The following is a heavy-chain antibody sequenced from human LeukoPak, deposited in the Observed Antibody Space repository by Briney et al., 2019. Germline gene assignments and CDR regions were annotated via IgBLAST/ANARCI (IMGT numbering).Heavy chain of an antibody. Sequence: SETLSLTCTVSGGSISSSSYYWGWIRQPPGKGLEWIGSIYYSGSTYYNPSLKSRVTISVDTSKNQFSLKLSSVTAADTAVYYCARYGGLPTYYYDSSGYYYFDYWGQGTLVTVSS. J-gene: IGHJ4*02. V-gene: IGHV4-39*01. D-gene: IGHD3-22*01. CDR2: IYYSGST. CDR3: ARYGGLPTYYYDSSGYYYFDY. CDR1: GGSISSSSYY.